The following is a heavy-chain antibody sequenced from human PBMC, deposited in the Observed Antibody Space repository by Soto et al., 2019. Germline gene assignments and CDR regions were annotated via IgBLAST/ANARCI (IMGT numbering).Heavy chain of an antibody. CDR1: GGSFSGYY. Sequence: QVQLQQWGAGLLKPSETLSLICAVYGGSFSGYYWSWIRQPPGKGLEWIGEINHSGSTNYNPSLKSRVTISVDTSKNQFSLKLSSVTAADTAVYYCARTPIVGATPRFSAANYFDYWGQGTLVTVSS. CDR3: ARTPIVGATPRFSAANYFDY. V-gene: IGHV4-34*01. D-gene: IGHD1-26*01. CDR2: INHSGST. J-gene: IGHJ4*02.